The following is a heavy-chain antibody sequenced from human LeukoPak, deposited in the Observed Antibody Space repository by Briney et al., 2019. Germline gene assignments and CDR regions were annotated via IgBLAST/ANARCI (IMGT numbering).Heavy chain of an antibody. J-gene: IGHJ4*02. Sequence: SETLSLTCAVYGGSFSGYYWSWIRQPPGKGLEWIGEINHSGSTNYNPSLKSRVTISVDTSKNQFSLKLSSVTAADTAVYYCARVPTQYYDFDYWGQGPLVTVSS. CDR1: GGSFSGYY. V-gene: IGHV4-34*01. CDR2: INHSGST. CDR3: ARVPTQYYDFDY. D-gene: IGHD3-3*01.